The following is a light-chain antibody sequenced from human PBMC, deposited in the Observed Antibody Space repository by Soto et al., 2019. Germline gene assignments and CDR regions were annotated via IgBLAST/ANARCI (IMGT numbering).Light chain of an antibody. CDR3: SSYAGSRV. Sequence: QSALTQPASVSGSPGQSITISCTGASSAVGSYNLVSWYQQHPGKAPKLMIYEDNKRPSGVSDRFSGSQSGSTASPTISGLQAEDEADYYCSSYAGSRVFGGGTKLTVL. J-gene: IGLJ2*01. V-gene: IGLV2-23*01. CDR1: SSAVGSYNL. CDR2: EDN.